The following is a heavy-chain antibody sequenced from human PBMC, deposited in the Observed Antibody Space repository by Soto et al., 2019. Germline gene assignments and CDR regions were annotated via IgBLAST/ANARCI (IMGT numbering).Heavy chain of an antibody. V-gene: IGHV4-34*01. J-gene: IGHJ6*02. CDR3: ARGLDIAARYYYYGMDG. CDR1: GGSFSGYY. D-gene: IGHD6-6*01. CDR2: INRSGST. Sequence: LSLTCAVYGGSFSGYYWSWIRQPPGKGLEWIGEINRSGSTNYNPSLKSRVTISVDTSKNQFSLKLSSVTAADTAVYYCARGLDIAARYYYYGMDGWGQGTTVTVSS.